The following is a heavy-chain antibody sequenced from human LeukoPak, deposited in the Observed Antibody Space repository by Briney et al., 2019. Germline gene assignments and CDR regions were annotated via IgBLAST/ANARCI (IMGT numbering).Heavy chain of an antibody. V-gene: IGHV4-38-2*01. D-gene: IGHD2-2*01. CDR1: GYSLSSGYY. CDR2: IYHSGST. Sequence: PSETLSLTCAVSGYSLSSGYYWGWIRQPPGKGLGWIGSIYHSGSTYYNPSLKSRVTISVDTSNNQFSLKLSSVTAADTAVYYCARAYIVVVPAATGVADYWGQGTLVTVSS. CDR3: ARAYIVVVPAATGVADY. J-gene: IGHJ4*02.